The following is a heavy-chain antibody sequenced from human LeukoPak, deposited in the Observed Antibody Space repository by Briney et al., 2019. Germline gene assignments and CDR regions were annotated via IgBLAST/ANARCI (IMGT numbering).Heavy chain of an antibody. J-gene: IGHJ3*01. CDR1: GGSLSGHY. Sequence: KPLEALSVTCTVSGGSLSGHYWSWIRQPPGKRLEWVGYVSYTGGTKYNPSLQSRVTISIDTSKSQFYLKLTSVTSEDTAVYSCARLLDNDISGDPDTFDVWGQGTTVIVSS. CDR3: ARLLDNDISGDPDTFDV. V-gene: IGHV4-59*11. CDR2: VSYTGGT. D-gene: IGHD3-22*01.